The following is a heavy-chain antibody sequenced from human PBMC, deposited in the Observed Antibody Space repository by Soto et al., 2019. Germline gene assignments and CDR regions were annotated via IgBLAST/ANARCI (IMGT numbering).Heavy chain of an antibody. D-gene: IGHD4-4*01. Sequence: QVQLVQSGAEVKKPGSSVKVSCKASGGSFRNYVMSWVRQAPGQGLGWMGAIIPVFETKSYAQKFQGRVTITADESTSTVSMEMRGLRSEDTALYFCSFHSDSNSYSIFDFWGQGTPVTVS. CDR3: SFHSDSNSYSIFDF. V-gene: IGHV1-69*01. CDR1: GGSFRNYV. CDR2: IIPVFETK. J-gene: IGHJ4*02.